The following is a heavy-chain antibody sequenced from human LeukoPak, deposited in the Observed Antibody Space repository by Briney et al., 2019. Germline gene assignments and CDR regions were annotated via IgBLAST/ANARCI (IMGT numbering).Heavy chain of an antibody. CDR2: INYSGIT. Sequence: SETLSLTCTVSGGSISSYYWSWIRQPPGRGLEWIGYINYSGITNYNPSLQSRVTISVDTSKNQFSLKVSSVTAADTAVYYCARSSSSSSAFAIWGPGTMVSVSS. CDR1: GGSISSYY. D-gene: IGHD6-6*01. CDR3: ARSSSSSSAFAI. V-gene: IGHV4-59*08. J-gene: IGHJ3*02.